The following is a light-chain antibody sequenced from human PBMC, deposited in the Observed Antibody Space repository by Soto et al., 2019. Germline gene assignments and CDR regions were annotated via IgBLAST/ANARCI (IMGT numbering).Light chain of an antibody. CDR2: KAS. J-gene: IGKJ4*01. Sequence: DSQMTQYPSTLSASVGDRVTITCRARQSISTWLAWYQQKPGKAPKILISKASTLQSGVPPRFSGSGSGTEFTLTIRSLQPDAFEPYYCQQYESYPMPFGGGTKVEIK. CDR3: QQYESYPMP. CDR1: QSISTW. V-gene: IGKV1-5*03.